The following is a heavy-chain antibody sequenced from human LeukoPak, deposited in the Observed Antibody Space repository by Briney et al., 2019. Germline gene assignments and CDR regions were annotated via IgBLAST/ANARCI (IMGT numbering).Heavy chain of an antibody. Sequence: GRSLRLSCAASGFTFSTYGMHWVRQAPGKGLEWVTVIANDGSIKYYADSMKGRFTISRDNSKNTLYLQMNRLTTEDTAVYYCAREASGYDFDYWGQGTLVTVSA. CDR1: GFTFSTYG. D-gene: IGHD5-12*01. CDR3: AREASGYDFDY. V-gene: IGHV3-30*03. J-gene: IGHJ4*02. CDR2: IANDGSIK.